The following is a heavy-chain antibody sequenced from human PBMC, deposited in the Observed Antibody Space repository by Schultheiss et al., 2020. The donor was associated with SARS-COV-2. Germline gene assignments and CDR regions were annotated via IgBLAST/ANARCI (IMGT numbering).Heavy chain of an antibody. CDR3: ARSEINYDSSGYGPKYYFDY. D-gene: IGHD3-22*01. CDR1: GFTFSSYA. Sequence: GGSLRLSCAASGFTFSSYAMHWVRQAPGKGLEWVAVISYDGSNEYYADSVKGRFTISRDNSKNTLYLQMNSLRAEDTAVYYCARSEINYDSSGYGPKYYFDYWGQGTLVTVSS. V-gene: IGHV3-30-3*01. CDR2: ISYDGSNE. J-gene: IGHJ4*02.